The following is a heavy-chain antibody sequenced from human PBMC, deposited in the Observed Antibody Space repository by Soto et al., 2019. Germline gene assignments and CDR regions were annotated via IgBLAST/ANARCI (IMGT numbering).Heavy chain of an antibody. CDR2: IYYSGST. CDR1: GDSISSGFYF. J-gene: IGHJ4*02. Sequence: SETLSLTCTVSGDSISSGFYFWGWVRQPPGKGLEWIGTIYYSGSTYYTPSLKSRVTISVDTSKNQFSLKLSSVTAADTAVYYCARGRGSTFGGVIVFDYWGQGTLVTVSS. CDR3: ARGRGSTFGGVIVFDY. V-gene: IGHV4-39*07. D-gene: IGHD3-16*02.